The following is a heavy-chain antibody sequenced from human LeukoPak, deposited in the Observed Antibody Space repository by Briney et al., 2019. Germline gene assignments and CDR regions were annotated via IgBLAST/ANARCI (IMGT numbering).Heavy chain of an antibody. J-gene: IGHJ6*04. D-gene: IGHD5-12*01. Sequence: GSVKVSCKASGYTFISYGISWVRQAPGQGLEWMGWISAYNGNTNYAQKVQGRVTMTTDTSTSTAYMEMRSLRSDDTAVYYCAREGYSGYGGYYYGMDVWGKGTTVTASS. CDR1: GYTFISYG. V-gene: IGHV1-18*04. CDR3: AREGYSGYGGYYYGMDV. CDR2: ISAYNGNT.